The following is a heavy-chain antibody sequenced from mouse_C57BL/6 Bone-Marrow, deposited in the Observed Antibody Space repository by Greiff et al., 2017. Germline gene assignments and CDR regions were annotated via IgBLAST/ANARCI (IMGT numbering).Heavy chain of an antibody. CDR2: IYPGSGNT. Sequence: QVQLQQSGAELVRPGASVKLSCKASGYTFTDYYINWVKQRPGQGLEWIARIYPGSGNTYYNEKFKGKATLTAEKSSSTAYMQLSSLTSEDSAVYFGARKGWLLPLDYWGQGTTLTVSS. V-gene: IGHV1-76*01. J-gene: IGHJ2*01. CDR1: GYTFTDYY. D-gene: IGHD2-3*01. CDR3: ARKGWLLPLDY.